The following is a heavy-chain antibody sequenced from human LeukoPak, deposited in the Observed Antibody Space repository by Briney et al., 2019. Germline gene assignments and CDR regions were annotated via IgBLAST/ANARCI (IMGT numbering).Heavy chain of an antibody. V-gene: IGHV4-39*07. CDR2: IYYSGST. Sequence: PSETLSLTCTVSGGSISSSSYYWGWIRQPPGKGLEWIGSIYYSGSTYYNPSLKSRVTMSVDTSKNQFSLKLSSVTAADTAVYYCARGYDGVDYWGQGTLVTVSS. CDR3: ARGYDGVDY. CDR1: GGSISSSSYY. D-gene: IGHD3-3*01. J-gene: IGHJ4*02.